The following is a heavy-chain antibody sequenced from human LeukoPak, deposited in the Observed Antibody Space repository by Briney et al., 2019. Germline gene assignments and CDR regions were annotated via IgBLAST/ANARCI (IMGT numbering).Heavy chain of an antibody. CDR3: AKKDSQGALDI. V-gene: IGHV3-9*01. CDR2: ISLNSGTI. D-gene: IGHD5-18*01. Sequence: GGSLRLSCAAPGFTFDDYAMHWVRQAPGKGLEWVSVISLNSGTIAYADSVKGRFTISRDNAKNSLYLQMNSLRPEDTALYYCAKKDSQGALDIWGQGTMVTVSS. J-gene: IGHJ3*02. CDR1: GFTFDDYA.